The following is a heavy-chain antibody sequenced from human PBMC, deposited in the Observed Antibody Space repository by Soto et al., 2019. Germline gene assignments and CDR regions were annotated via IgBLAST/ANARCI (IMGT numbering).Heavy chain of an antibody. Sequence: QPGGCLRLSCAVSGFTFSSYWMSWVRQAPGKVLEWLANIKQDGSEKYYVDSVKGRFTISRDNAKNSLYLQMNSLRAEDTAVYYCARDESYDILTGYYTPQRFDYWGQGSLVTVSS. V-gene: IGHV3-7*01. CDR1: GFTFSSYW. CDR2: IKQDGSEK. J-gene: IGHJ4*02. CDR3: ARDESYDILTGYYTPQRFDY. D-gene: IGHD3-9*01.